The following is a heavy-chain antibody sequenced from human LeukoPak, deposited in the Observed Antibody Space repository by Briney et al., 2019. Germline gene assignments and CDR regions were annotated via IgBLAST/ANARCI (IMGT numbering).Heavy chain of an antibody. Sequence: GASLRLSCAASGFTFNTYELNWGRKAPGKGLEWVSYISGSGSIIYYADSVKGRFTISRDNAKNSLYLQMNSLRAEDTAVYYCARDSGGIAVAGDAFDIWGQGTMVTVSS. V-gene: IGHV3-48*03. CDR2: ISGSGSII. CDR1: GFTFNTYE. D-gene: IGHD6-19*01. J-gene: IGHJ3*02. CDR3: ARDSGGIAVAGDAFDI.